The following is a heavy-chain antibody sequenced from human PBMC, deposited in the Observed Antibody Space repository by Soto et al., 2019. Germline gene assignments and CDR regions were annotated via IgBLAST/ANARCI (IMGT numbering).Heavy chain of an antibody. CDR2: ISDSGTII. CDR3: ARDEGSSSWPKTFDY. D-gene: IGHD6-13*01. V-gene: IGHV3-48*03. CDR1: GFTFSTYE. Sequence: VGSLRLSCAASGFTFSTYEMNWVRQAPGKGLEWVSYISDSGTIIYYADSVKGRFTISRDNAKNSLYLQMNSLRAEDTAVYYCARDEGSSSWPKTFDYWGQGTLVTVSS. J-gene: IGHJ4*02.